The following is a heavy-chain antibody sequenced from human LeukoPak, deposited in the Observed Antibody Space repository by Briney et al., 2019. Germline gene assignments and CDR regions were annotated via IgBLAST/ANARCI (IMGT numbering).Heavy chain of an antibody. V-gene: IGHV2-70*04. J-gene: IGHJ4*02. Sequence: ESGPALVKPTQTLTLTCTFSGFSLNTAGTRVNWILQPPGKALECLARIDWDDDKFYSTSLKPRLTISKDTSKNHVVLTMTNMDPADTATYYCTRISADSGSSPFDYGGQGTLVTVSS. CDR1: GFSLNTAGTR. CDR3: TRISADSGSSPFDY. CDR2: IDWDDDK. D-gene: IGHD6-6*01.